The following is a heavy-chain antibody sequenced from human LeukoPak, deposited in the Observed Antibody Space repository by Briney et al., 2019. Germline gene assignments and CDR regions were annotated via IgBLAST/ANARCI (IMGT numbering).Heavy chain of an antibody. CDR3: AKVGHSSGRTSYYYYYMDV. Sequence: TGGSLRLSCVASGISLSTYAMSWVRQAPGKGLEWVSAISGSGGSTYYADSVKGRFTISRDNSKNTLYLQMNSLRAEDTAVYYCAKVGHSSGRTSYYYYYMDVWGKGTTVTVSS. V-gene: IGHV3-23*01. CDR1: GISLSTYA. D-gene: IGHD6-19*01. J-gene: IGHJ6*03. CDR2: ISGSGGST.